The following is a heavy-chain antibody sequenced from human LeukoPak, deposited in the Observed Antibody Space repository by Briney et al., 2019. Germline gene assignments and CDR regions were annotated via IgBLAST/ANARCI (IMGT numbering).Heavy chain of an antibody. CDR3: AKETHVLRYFDWLSYDY. CDR1: GITLSNYG. D-gene: IGHD3-9*01. CDR2: ISDSGGRT. V-gene: IGHV3-23*01. J-gene: IGHJ4*02. Sequence: QPGGSLRLSCAVSGITLSNYGMSWVRQAPGKGLEWVAGISDSGGRTNYADSVKGRFTISRDNPKNTLYLQMNSLRAEDTAVYYCAKETHVLRYFDWLSYDYWGQGTLVTVSS.